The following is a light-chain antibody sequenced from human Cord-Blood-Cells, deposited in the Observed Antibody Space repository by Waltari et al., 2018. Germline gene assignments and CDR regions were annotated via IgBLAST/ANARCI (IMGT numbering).Light chain of an antibody. J-gene: IGLJ3*02. CDR1: SSAVGGYNY. Sequence: QSALTQPVSVSGSPGQSITISCTGTSSAVGGYNYVPWYQQHPGKAPKLMIYDVMNRPSGVSNRFSGSKAVNTASLTISVLQAEDEADYYCSSYTSSSTLWVFGGGTKLTVL. CDR2: DVM. CDR3: SSYTSSSTLWV. V-gene: IGLV2-14*01.